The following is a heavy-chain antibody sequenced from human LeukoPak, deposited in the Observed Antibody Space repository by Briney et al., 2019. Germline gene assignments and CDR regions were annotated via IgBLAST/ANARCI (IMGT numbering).Heavy chain of an antibody. J-gene: IGHJ4*02. CDR3: AGYILTGYYRGSYFDY. V-gene: IGHV4-59*01. CDR1: GGSISSYY. CDR2: IYYSGST. Sequence: ASETLSLTCTVSGGSISSYYWSWIRQPPGKGLEWIGYIYYSGSTNYNPSLKSRVTISVDTSKNQFSLKLSSVTAADTAVYYCAGYILTGYYRGSYFDYWGQGTLVTVSS. D-gene: IGHD3-9*01.